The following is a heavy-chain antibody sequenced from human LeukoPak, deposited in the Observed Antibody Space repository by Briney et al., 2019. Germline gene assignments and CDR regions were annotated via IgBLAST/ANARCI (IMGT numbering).Heavy chain of an antibody. J-gene: IGHJ4*02. D-gene: IGHD5-18*01. Sequence: PGVALRLSCAGSGFTFSRHWMHWVRQVPGKGLVWVSRMNSGGSSTSYADPENGRFIISRDNAKNTLFLQMNSLRAEDTAVYYCTSDTVDTAVGIDYWGQGTLVTVSS. CDR1: GFTFSRHW. V-gene: IGHV3-74*01. CDR2: MNSGGSST. CDR3: TSDTVDTAVGIDY.